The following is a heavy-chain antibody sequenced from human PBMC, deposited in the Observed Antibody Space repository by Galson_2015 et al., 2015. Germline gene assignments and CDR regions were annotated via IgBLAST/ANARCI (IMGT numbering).Heavy chain of an antibody. J-gene: IGHJ6*02. CDR3: ARGFTNYVNGVDV. Sequence: SATLSLTCAVSGASFRASYWSWIRQPPGKGLQWIGFIYSLGDTDYNPSLKSRATISLDTSKNQFSLKLTSLTAADTAIYYCARGFTNYVNGVDVWGQGTTVIVSS. CDR2: IYSLGDT. D-gene: IGHD1-7*01. V-gene: IGHV4-59*01. CDR1: GASFRASY.